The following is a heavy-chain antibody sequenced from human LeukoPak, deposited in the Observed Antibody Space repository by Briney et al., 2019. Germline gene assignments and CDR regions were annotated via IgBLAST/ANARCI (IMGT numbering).Heavy chain of an antibody. V-gene: IGHV3-30*04. Sequence: GGSLRLSCAASGFTFSTYAMHWVRQAPGKGLEWVAVISYDGSSKYYADSVKGRFTISRDNSKNTLYLQMNSLRAEDTAVYYCARDRYYDSGSYYNWGQGTLVTVSS. CDR3: ARDRYYDSGSYYN. D-gene: IGHD3-10*01. J-gene: IGHJ4*02. CDR1: GFTFSTYA. CDR2: ISYDGSSK.